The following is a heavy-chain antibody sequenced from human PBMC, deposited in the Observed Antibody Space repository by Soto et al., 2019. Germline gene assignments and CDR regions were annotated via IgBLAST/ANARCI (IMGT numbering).Heavy chain of an antibody. CDR3: ARGHGIYVRFDS. D-gene: IGHD3-10*02. J-gene: IGHJ4*02. CDR2: IYNNGRT. CDR1: GGSVLNGGYY. Sequence: QVQLQESGPGLLKPSQTLSLTCTVSGGSVLNGGYYWNWIRQRPGKGLEWIGNIYNNGRTNYNPSLKNRATISIDTSKNQFSLHLSSVTTADTAMYFCARGHGIYVRFDSWGQGTLVSVSS. V-gene: IGHV4-61*08.